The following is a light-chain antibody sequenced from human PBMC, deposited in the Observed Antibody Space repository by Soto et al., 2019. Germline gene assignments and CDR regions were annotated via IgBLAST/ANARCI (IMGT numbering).Light chain of an antibody. CDR3: QVWDSSSDHPEV. Sequence: SYELTQPYSVSVATAQMARVTCGGNNIGSEAVHWYRLKPGQDPVLVTYSDSDRPSGIPEGFSGSNPGNTATLNIRRIEAGDEPDYYCQVWDSSSDHPEVFGGGTKLTVL. CDR2: SDS. CDR1: NIGSEA. V-gene: IGLV3-12*02. J-gene: IGLJ2*01.